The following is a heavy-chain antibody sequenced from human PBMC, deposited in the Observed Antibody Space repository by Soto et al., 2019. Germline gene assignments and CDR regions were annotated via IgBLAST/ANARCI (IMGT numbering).Heavy chain of an antibody. CDR3: ARHRYSYGVYYFDY. CDR1: GGSISNYY. V-gene: IGHV4-59*08. J-gene: IGHJ4*02. D-gene: IGHD5-18*01. CDR2: IYYSGNT. Sequence: QVQLQESGPGLVKPSETLSLTCIVSGGSISNYYWSWIRQPPGKGLEWIGYIYYSGNTNYNPSLTSRVTISVDTSKNPFSLKLSSVTAADTAVYYCARHRYSYGVYYFDYWGQGTLVTVSS.